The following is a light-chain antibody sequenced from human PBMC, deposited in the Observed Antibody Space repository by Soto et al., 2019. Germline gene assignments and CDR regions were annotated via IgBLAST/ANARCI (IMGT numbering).Light chain of an antibody. CDR1: QGIRND. J-gene: IGKJ1*01. Sequence: DIQMTQSPSSLSASVGDRVTITCRASQGIRNDLAWYQQKPGKAPKRLIYAVSSLQSGVPSRFIGSGSGTEFTLTISTLQPEDFVTYYCLQHNSHPWTFCQGTRVDIK. CDR3: LQHNSHPWT. V-gene: IGKV1-17*01. CDR2: AVS.